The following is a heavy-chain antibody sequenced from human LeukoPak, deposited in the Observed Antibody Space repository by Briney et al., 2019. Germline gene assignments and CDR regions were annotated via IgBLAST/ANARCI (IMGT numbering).Heavy chain of an antibody. CDR1: GGSISSYY. V-gene: IGHV4-59*08. CDR3: ARRGDNWFDP. D-gene: IGHD1-26*01. Sequence: PSETLSLTCTVSGGSISSYYWSWIRQPPGKGLEWIGYIYYSGSTNCNPSLKSRVTISVDTSKNQFSLKLSSVTAADTAVYYCARRGDNWFDPWGQGTLVTVSS. J-gene: IGHJ5*02. CDR2: IYYSGST.